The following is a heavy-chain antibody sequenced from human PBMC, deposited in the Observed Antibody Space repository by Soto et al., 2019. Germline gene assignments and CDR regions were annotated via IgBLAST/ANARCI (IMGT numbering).Heavy chain of an antibody. CDR3: AKAAWGYCSSTSCYYFDY. D-gene: IGHD2-2*01. V-gene: IGHV3-23*01. J-gene: IGHJ4*02. CDR1: GFTFSSYA. Sequence: GGSLRLSCAASGFTFSSYAMSWVRQAPGKGLEWVSAISGSGGSTYYADSVKGRFTISRDNSKNTLYLQMNSLRAEDTAVYYCAKAAWGYCSSTSCYYFDYWGQGTLVTVSS. CDR2: ISGSGGST.